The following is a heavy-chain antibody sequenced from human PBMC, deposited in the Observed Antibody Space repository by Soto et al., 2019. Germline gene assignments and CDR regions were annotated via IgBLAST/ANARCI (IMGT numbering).Heavy chain of an antibody. CDR1: GYTFTSYG. J-gene: IGHJ4*02. CDR3: ARVRFPNYDILTGYYIYFDY. Sequence: PSGKVSCKASGYTFTSYGFSWVLQAPGQGLEWMGWISAYNGNTNYAQKLQGRVTMTTDTSTSTAYMELRSLRSDDTAVYYCARVRFPNYDILTGYYIYFDYWGQGTLVTVSS. D-gene: IGHD3-9*01. V-gene: IGHV1-18*01. CDR2: ISAYNGNT.